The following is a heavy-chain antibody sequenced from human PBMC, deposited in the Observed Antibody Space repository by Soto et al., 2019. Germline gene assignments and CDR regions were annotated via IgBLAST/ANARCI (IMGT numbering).Heavy chain of an antibody. CDR1: GGTFSSYA. Sequence: QVQLVQSGAEVKKPGSSVKVSCKASGGTFSSYAISWVRQAPTQGLEWMGGIIPIFGTANYAQKFQGRVTITADKSTSTAYMELSSLRSEDTAVYYCARGGYCSGGICYPFDYWGQGTLVTVSS. CDR2: IIPIFGTA. D-gene: IGHD2-15*01. CDR3: ARGGYCSGGICYPFDY. J-gene: IGHJ4*02. V-gene: IGHV1-69*06.